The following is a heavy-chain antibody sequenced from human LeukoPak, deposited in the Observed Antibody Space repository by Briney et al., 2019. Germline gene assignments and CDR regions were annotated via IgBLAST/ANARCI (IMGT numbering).Heavy chain of an antibody. V-gene: IGHV4-59*08. CDR2: IYYRGST. D-gene: IGHD4-17*01. CDR1: GGSISSYY. Sequence: PSETLSLTCTVSGGSISSYYWSWIRQPPGKGLEWIGYIYYRGSTSYNPSLKSRVTILVDTSKNQFSLKLSSVTAADTDVYYCARQSYGDYFDYWGQGTLVTVSS. CDR3: ARQSYGDYFDY. J-gene: IGHJ4*02.